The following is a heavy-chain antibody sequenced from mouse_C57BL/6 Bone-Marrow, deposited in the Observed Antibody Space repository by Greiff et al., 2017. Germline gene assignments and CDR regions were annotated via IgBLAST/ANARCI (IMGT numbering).Heavy chain of an antibody. V-gene: IGHV1-54*01. J-gene: IGHJ3*01. CDR3: ARSKNWDSGFSY. CDR2: INPGSGGT. D-gene: IGHD4-1*01. CDR1: GYAFTNYL. Sequence: VQLQQSGAELVRPGTSVKVSCKASGYAFTNYLIEWVKQRPGQGLEWIGVINPGSGGTNYNEKFKGKATLTADKSSSTAYRKLSSLTSEDSAVYFCARSKNWDSGFSYWGQGTLVTVSA.